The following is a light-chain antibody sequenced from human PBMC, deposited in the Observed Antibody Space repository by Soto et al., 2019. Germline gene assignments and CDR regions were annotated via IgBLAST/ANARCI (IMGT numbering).Light chain of an antibody. CDR3: GSYTTSNTRQIV. J-gene: IGLJ1*01. V-gene: IGLV2-14*03. CDR2: DVS. CDR1: SSDVGGYNY. Sequence: QSVLTQSASVSGSPGQSITISCTGTSSDVGGYNYVSWYQHHPGKAPKLMIYDVSNRPSGVSNRFSGSKSGNTASLTISGLQPEDVADDYCGSYTTSNTRQIVVGTGTKVTVL.